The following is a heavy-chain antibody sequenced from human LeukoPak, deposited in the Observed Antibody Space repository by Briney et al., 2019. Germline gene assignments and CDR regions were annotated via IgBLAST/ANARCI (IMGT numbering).Heavy chain of an antibody. CDR2: VFPGDSGT. D-gene: IGHD3-10*01. CDR1: GYSFTNYW. V-gene: IGHV5-51*01. J-gene: IGHJ4*02. Sequence: GESLKISCKGSGYSFTNYWIGWVRQMPGKGLEWMGIVFPGDSGTRYSPSFQGQATISADKSISTAYLQWSSLKASDTAMFYCTRHTDIYASPDYWGQGTLVTVSS. CDR3: TRHTDIYASPDY.